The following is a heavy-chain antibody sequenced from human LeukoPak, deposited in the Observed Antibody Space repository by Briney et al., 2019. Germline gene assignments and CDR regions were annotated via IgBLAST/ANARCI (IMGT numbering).Heavy chain of an antibody. J-gene: IGHJ3*02. CDR2: INAGNGNT. Sequence: ASVKVSCKASGDTCTSYAMHWVRQAPGQRLEWMGWINAGNGNTKYSQEFQGRVTITRDTSASTAYMELSRLRSDDTAVYYCARVLSNYEGDAFDIWGQGTMVTVSS. CDR1: GDTCTSYA. V-gene: IGHV1-3*01. CDR3: ARVLSNYEGDAFDI. D-gene: IGHD4-11*01.